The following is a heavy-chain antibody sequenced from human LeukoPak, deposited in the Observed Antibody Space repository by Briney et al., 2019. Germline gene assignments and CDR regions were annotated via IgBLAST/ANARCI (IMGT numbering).Heavy chain of an antibody. CDR3: ATDTPATGGSWAYFDY. D-gene: IGHD6-13*01. J-gene: IGHJ4*02. Sequence: GASVKVSCKVSGYTLTELSMHWVRQAPGKGLEWMGGFDPEDGETIYAQKFQGRVTMTEDTSTDTAYTELSSLRSEDTAVYYCATDTPATGGSWAYFDYWGQGTLVTVSS. CDR1: GYTLTELS. V-gene: IGHV1-24*01. CDR2: FDPEDGET.